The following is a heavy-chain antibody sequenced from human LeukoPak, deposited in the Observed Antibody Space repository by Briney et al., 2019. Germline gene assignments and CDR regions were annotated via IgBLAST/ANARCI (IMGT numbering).Heavy chain of an antibody. D-gene: IGHD3-22*01. V-gene: IGHV3-23*01. J-gene: IGHJ4*02. CDR2: ISGSGGST. CDR3: FGAYYHDSSGYYYGFDY. CDR1: GLTFKNFA. Sequence: GGSLRLSCAVSGLTFKNFAMSWVRQAPGKGLEWVSAISGSGGSTYYADSVKGRFTISRNNSKNTVYLQMNSLRAEDTAVYYCFGAYYHDSSGYYYGFDYWGQGTLVTVSS.